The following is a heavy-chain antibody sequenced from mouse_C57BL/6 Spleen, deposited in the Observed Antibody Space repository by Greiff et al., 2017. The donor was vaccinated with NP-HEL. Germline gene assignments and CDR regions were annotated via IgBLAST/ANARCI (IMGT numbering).Heavy chain of an antibody. CDR1: GYTFTDYE. D-gene: IGHD3-2*02. J-gene: IGHJ3*01. CDR3: TEGVRQLRSFAY. V-gene: IGHV1-15*01. Sequence: VQLQQSGAELVRPGASVTLSCKASGYTFTDYEMHWVKQTPVHGLEWIGAIDPETGGTAYNQKFKGKAILTADKSSSTAYMELRSLTSEDSAVYYCTEGVRQLRSFAYWGQGTLVTVSA. CDR2: IDPETGGT.